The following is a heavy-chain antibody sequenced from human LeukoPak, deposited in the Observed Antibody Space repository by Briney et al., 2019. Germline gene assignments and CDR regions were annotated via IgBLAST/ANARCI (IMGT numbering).Heavy chain of an antibody. CDR2: IKQDGSEK. CDR3: ARRITIFGVAYDY. V-gene: IGHV3-7*01. J-gene: IGHJ4*02. D-gene: IGHD3-3*01. Sequence: GGSLRLSCAASGFTFSSYWMSWVRQAPGKGLEWVANIKQDGSEKYYVDSVKGRFTISRDYAKNSLYLQMNSLRAEDTAVYYCARRITIFGVAYDYWGQGTLVTVSS. CDR1: GFTFSSYW.